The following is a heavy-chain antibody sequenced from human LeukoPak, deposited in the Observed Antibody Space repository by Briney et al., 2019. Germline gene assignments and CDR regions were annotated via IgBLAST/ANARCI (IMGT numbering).Heavy chain of an antibody. Sequence: GGSLRLSCATSGITFDYFTMHWVRQAPGKGLEWVSLISGDGGSTYYGDSVKGRFTISRDNSKNSLYLQLNSLRPEDTAVYYCAIMSGSWNDYWGQGTLVTVSS. CDR3: AIMSGSWNDY. CDR2: ISGDGGST. J-gene: IGHJ4*02. V-gene: IGHV3-43*01. D-gene: IGHD1-1*01. CDR1: GITFDYFT.